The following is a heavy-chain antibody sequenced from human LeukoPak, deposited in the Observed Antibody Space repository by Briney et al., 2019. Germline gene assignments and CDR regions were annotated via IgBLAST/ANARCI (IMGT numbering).Heavy chain of an antibody. CDR3: ASRSIAAAGVSWFDP. J-gene: IGHJ5*02. CDR2: IYYSGST. V-gene: IGHV4-59*01. Sequence: SSETLSLTCTVSGGSISSYYWSWNRQPPGKGLEWIGYIYYSGSTNYNPSLKSRVTISVDTSKNQFSLKLSSVTAADTAVYYCASRSIAAAGVSWFDPWGQGTLVTVSS. D-gene: IGHD6-13*01. CDR1: GGSISSYY.